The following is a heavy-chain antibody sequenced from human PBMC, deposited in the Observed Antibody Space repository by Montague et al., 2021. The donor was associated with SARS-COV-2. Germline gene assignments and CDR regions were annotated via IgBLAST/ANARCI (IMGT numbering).Heavy chain of an antibody. J-gene: IGHJ6*02. CDR2: IYYSGSI. Sequence: SETLSLTCSVSGGSISGYYWSWIRQPPGKGLEWIGYIYYSGSINYNSSLKRRLTISVDTSKNQFSLKLSSVTAADTAVYYCVGRYRWAMEVWGQGTTVTVSS. V-gene: IGHV4-59*08. CDR3: VGRYRWAMEV. D-gene: IGHD5-12*01. CDR1: GGSISGYY.